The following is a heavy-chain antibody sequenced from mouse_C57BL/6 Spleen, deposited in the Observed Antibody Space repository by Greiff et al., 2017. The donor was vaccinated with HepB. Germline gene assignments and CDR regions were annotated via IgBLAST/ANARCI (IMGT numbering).Heavy chain of an antibody. J-gene: IGHJ2*01. CDR3: ERVYYYGSLRFDY. V-gene: IGHV1-26*01. CDR2: INPNNGGT. CDR1: GYTFTDYY. Sequence: EVQLQQSGPELVKPGASVKISCKASGYTFTDYYMNWVKQSHGKSLEWIGDINPNNGGTSYNQKFKGKATLTVDKSSSTAYMELRSLTSEDSAVYYCERVYYYGSLRFDYWGQGTTLTVSS. D-gene: IGHD1-1*01.